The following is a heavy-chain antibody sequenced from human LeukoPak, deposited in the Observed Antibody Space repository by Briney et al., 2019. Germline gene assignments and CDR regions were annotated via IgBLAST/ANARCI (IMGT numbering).Heavy chain of an antibody. J-gene: IGHJ3*02. CDR2: ISSRSSNK. CDR1: GFTFSSYW. Sequence: PGGSLRLSCADSGFTFSSYWMSWIRQAPGKGLVWVSYISSRSSNKYYADSVKGRFTISRDNAKNSLYLQMSSLRAEDTAIYYCAREGWDLNALDIWGQGTMVTVSP. CDR3: AREGWDLNALDI. D-gene: IGHD1-26*01. V-gene: IGHV3-48*04.